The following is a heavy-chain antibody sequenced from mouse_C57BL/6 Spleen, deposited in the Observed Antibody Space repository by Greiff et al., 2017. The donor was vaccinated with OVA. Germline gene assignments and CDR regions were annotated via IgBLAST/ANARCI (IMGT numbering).Heavy chain of an antibody. J-gene: IGHJ3*01. CDR1: GFTFSDYG. V-gene: IGHV5-17*01. D-gene: IGHD1-1*02. Sequence: VQLKESGGGLVKPGGSLKLSCAASGFTFSDYGMHWVRQAPEQGLEWVAYISSGSSTIYYADTVKGRFTLSRDNAKNTLFLQMTSLRSEDSAMYYCAGTDGGSSWFAYWGQGTLVTVSA. CDR3: AGTDGGSSWFAY. CDR2: ISSGSSTI.